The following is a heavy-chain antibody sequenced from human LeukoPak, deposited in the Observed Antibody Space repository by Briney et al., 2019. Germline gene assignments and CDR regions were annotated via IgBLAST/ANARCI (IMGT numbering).Heavy chain of an antibody. CDR1: GFXFSSYW. CDR3: YGANAEH. V-gene: IGHV3-74*01. Sequence: PGGSLRLSCAASGFXFSSYWIHWVRQAPGKGLVWVSGINTDGRSTSYADSVKGRFTISRDNAKNTLYLQMNSLRAEDTAVYYCYGANAEHWGQGTLVTVSS. J-gene: IGHJ1*01. CDR2: INTDGRST. D-gene: IGHD4-23*01.